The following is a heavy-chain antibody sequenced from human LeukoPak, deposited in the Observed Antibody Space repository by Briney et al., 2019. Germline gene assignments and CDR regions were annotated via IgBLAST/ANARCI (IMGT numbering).Heavy chain of an antibody. CDR2: ISSSSSSYI. J-gene: IGHJ4*02. D-gene: IGHD6-13*01. V-gene: IGHV3-21*01. CDR3: ARELQQLAYFDY. CDR1: GFTFSSYS. Sequence: GGSLRLSCAASGFTFSSYSMNWVRQAPGKGLEWVSSISSSSSSYIYYADSVKGRFTISRDNAKNSLYLQMNSLRAEDTAVYYCARELQQLAYFDYWGQGTLVTVSS.